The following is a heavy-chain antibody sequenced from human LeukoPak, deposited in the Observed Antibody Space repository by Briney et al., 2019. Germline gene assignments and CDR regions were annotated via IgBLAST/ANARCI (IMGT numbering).Heavy chain of an antibody. CDR1: GGSISSGGYS. CDR2: IYHSGST. J-gene: IGHJ4*02. Sequence: SETLSLTCAVSGGSISSGGYSWSWIRQPPGKGLEWIGYIYHSGSTYYNPSLKSRVTISVDRSKNQFSLKLSSVTAADTAVYYCARGGDCSSTSCYKFDYWGQGTLVTVSS. D-gene: IGHD2-2*02. CDR3: ARGGDCSSTSCYKFDY. V-gene: IGHV4-30-2*01.